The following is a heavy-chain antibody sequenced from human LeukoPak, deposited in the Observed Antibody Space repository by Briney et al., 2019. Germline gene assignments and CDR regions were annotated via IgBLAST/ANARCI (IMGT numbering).Heavy chain of an antibody. CDR1: GFSFSTYA. CDR2: IRGSGGST. V-gene: IGHV3-23*01. J-gene: IGHJ6*02. CDR3: ARSRDKTYYGMDV. Sequence: GGSLRLSCAASGFSFSTYAMSWVRQAPGKGLEWVSVIRGSGGSTYYADSVKGRFTISRDNSKNTLYLQMNSLRAEDTAVYYCARSRDKTYYGMDVWGQGTTVTVSS.